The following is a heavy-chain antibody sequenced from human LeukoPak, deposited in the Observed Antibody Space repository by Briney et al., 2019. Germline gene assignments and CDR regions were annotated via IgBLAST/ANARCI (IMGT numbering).Heavy chain of an antibody. CDR1: GFTVSSNY. Sequence: GGSLRLSCAASGFTVSSNYMSWVRQAPGKGLVWVSRINSDGSSTIDADSVKGRFTISRDNAKNTLYLQMNSLRADDTAVYYCARDRSWSFDYWGQGALVTVSS. J-gene: IGHJ4*02. V-gene: IGHV3-74*01. CDR2: INSDGSST. CDR3: ARDRSWSFDY. D-gene: IGHD2-8*02.